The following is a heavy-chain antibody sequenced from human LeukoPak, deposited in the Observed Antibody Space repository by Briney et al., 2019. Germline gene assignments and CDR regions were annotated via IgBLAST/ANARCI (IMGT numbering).Heavy chain of an antibody. D-gene: IGHD5-18*01. Sequence: GGSLRLSCAASGFTFSSYAMSWVRQAPGKGLEWVSAISGSGGSTYYADSVKGRFTISRDNSRSTLSLQMDSLRAEDTATYYCATYRQIQVPFEFWGQGTLVTVSS. J-gene: IGHJ4*02. CDR1: GFTFSSYA. CDR3: ATYRQIQVPFEF. CDR2: ISGSGGST. V-gene: IGHV3-23*01.